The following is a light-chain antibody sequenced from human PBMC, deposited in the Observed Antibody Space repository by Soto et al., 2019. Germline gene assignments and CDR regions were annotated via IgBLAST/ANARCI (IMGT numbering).Light chain of an antibody. Sequence: DIQMSQSPSTLSASVGDRVTITCRASQSISSWLAWYQQKPGKAPKLLIYDASSLESGVPSRFSGSGSGTEFTLAISSLQPDDFATYYCQQYNSYSPITFGQGTRLENK. CDR3: QQYNSYSPIT. CDR2: DAS. V-gene: IGKV1-5*01. J-gene: IGKJ5*01. CDR1: QSISSW.